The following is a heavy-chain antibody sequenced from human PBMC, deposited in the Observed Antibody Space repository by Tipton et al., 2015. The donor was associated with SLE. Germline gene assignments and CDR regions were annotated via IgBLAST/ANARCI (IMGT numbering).Heavy chain of an antibody. CDR1: GGSLSSYY. CDR2: IYYSGST. Sequence: TLSLTRTVSGGSLSSYYWSWIRQPPGKGLEWIGYIYYSGSTNYNPSLKSRVTISVDTSKNQFSLKLSSVTAADTAVYYCARVACSGGSCYSGYDAFDIWGQGTMVTVSS. CDR3: ARVACSGGSCYSGYDAFDI. J-gene: IGHJ3*02. V-gene: IGHV4-59*01. D-gene: IGHD2-15*01.